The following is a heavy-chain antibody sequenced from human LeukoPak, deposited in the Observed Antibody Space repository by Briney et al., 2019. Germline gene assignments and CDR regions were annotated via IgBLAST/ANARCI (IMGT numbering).Heavy chain of an antibody. CDR3: ATSSGYYSPLDY. Sequence: PGGSLRLSCAASGFTFSSYAMSWVRQAPGKGLEWVSAISASGGSTYYADSVKGRFTISRDNSKNTLYLQMNSLRAEDTAVYYCATSSGYYSPLDYWGQGTLVTVSS. D-gene: IGHD3-22*01. CDR2: ISASGGST. J-gene: IGHJ4*02. CDR1: GFTFSSYA. V-gene: IGHV3-23*01.